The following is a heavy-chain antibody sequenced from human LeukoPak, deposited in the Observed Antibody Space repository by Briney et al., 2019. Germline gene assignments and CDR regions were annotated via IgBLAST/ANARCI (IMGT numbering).Heavy chain of an antibody. V-gene: IGHV3-72*01. CDR3: ARGADSGSYLLDY. J-gene: IGHJ4*02. D-gene: IGHD1-26*01. Sequence: GGSLRLSCAASGFTFSDHYMDWVRQAPGKGLEWVARTRNKAYSHTTEYAASVKDRFTISRDDSKNSLFLQMNSLKTEDTAVYYCARGADSGSYLLDYWGQGTLVTVSS. CDR2: TRNKAYSHTT. CDR1: GFTFSDHY.